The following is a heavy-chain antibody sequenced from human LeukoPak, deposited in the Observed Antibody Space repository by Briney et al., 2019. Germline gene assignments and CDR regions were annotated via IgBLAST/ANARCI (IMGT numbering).Heavy chain of an antibody. D-gene: IGHD1-20*01. V-gene: IGHV6-1*01. J-gene: IGHJ4*02. CDR1: GDSVSSNSAI. CDR3: VRGGAIRVTGMTPFYY. CDR2: TYYRSKWYN. Sequence: SQTLSLTCAISGDSVSSNSAIWNWIMQSPSRGLERLGRTYYRSKWYNDYAVSVKSRITINPDTSKNQLSLQLNSVTPEDTATYYCVRGGAIRVTGMTPFYYWGQGTLVTVSS.